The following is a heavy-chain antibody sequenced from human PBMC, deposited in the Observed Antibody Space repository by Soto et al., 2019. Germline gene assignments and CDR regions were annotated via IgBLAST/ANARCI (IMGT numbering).Heavy chain of an antibody. D-gene: IGHD3-3*01. CDR3: ARDRDTIFGVVLDAFDI. CDR2: FIPIFGTA. V-gene: IGHV1-69*12. Sequence: QVQLVQSGAEVKKPGSSVKVSCKASGGTFSSYAISWVRQAPGQGLEWMGGFIPIFGTANYAQKFQGRVTITADESTSTAYMELSSLRSEDTAVYYCARDRDTIFGVVLDAFDIWGQGAMVTVSS. J-gene: IGHJ3*02. CDR1: GGTFSSYA.